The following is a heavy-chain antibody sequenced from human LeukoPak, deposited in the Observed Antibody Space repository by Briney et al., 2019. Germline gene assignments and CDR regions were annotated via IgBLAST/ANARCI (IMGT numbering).Heavy chain of an antibody. CDR2: IFPGDSDT. CDR1: GYIFSTYW. V-gene: IGHV5-51*01. Sequence: GESLKISCKGSGYIFSTYWIGWVRQMPGKGLEWMGFIFPGDSDTRYSPSFQGHVTISADKSINTAYLQWSSLQASDTAMYYCVKGVSGSYFAMDVWGQGTTVTVSS. J-gene: IGHJ6*02. CDR3: VKGVSGSYFAMDV. D-gene: IGHD3-10*01.